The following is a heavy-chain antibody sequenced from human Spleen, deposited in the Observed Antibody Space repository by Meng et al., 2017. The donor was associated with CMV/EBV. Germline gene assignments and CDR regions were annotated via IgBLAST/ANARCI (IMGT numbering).Heavy chain of an antibody. CDR2: IRIDGSN. J-gene: IGHJ6*02. CDR3: AKEGTVFGVRDGLDV. Sequence: GESLKISCAASGFTFSSYGMHWVRQAPGKGLEWVAFIRIDGSNSADSVKGRFTISRDNSKKTLYLQMSSLRAEDTAVYYCAKEGTVFGVRDGLDVWGLGTTVTVSS. D-gene: IGHD3-3*01. V-gene: IGHV3-30*02. CDR1: GFTFSSYG.